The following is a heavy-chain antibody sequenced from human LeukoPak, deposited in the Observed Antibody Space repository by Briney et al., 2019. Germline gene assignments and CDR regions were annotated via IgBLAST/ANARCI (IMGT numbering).Heavy chain of an antibody. J-gene: IGHJ5*02. CDR2: MNPNSGNT. CDR3: ARGITMVRGVRRTFNWFDP. D-gene: IGHD3-10*01. V-gene: IGHV1-8*01. Sequence: GASVKVSCKASGYTFTSYDINWVRQATGQGLEWMGWMNPNSGNTGYAQKFQGRVTMTRNTSISIAYMELSSLRSEDTAVYYCARGITMVRGVRRTFNWFDPWGQGTLVTVSS. CDR1: GYTFTSYD.